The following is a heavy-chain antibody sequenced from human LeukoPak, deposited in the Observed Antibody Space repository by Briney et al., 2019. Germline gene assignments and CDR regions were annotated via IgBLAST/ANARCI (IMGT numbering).Heavy chain of an antibody. D-gene: IGHD3-10*01. Sequence: GASVKVSCKASGYTFTGYYMHWVRQAPGQGLEWMGWINPNSGGTNYAQKFQGRVTMTRDTSISTAYMELRSLRSDDTAVYYCARLHGSGSYLYFDYWGQGTLVTVSS. V-gene: IGHV1-2*02. CDR1: GYTFTGYY. J-gene: IGHJ4*02. CDR3: ARLHGSGSYLYFDY. CDR2: INPNSGGT.